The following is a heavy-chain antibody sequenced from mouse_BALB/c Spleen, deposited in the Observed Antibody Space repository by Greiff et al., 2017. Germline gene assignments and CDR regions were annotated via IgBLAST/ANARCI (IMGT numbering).Heavy chain of an antibody. J-gene: IGHJ3*01. CDR2: ISSGGSYT. V-gene: IGHV5-9-3*01. CDR1: GFTFSSYA. D-gene: IGHD3-2*01. Sequence: EVKLMESGGGLVKPGGSLKLSCAASGFTFSSYAMSWVRQTPEKRLEWVATISSGGSYTYYPDSVKGRFTISRDNAKNTLYLQMSSLRSEDTAMYYCARHGDSSGSFAYWGQGTLVTVSA. CDR3: ARHGDSSGSFAY.